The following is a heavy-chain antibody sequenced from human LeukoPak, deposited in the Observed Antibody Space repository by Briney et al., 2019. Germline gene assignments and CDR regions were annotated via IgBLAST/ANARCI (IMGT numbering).Heavy chain of an antibody. V-gene: IGHV4-38-2*02. J-gene: IGHJ4*02. CDR2: IYHRGSS. CDR1: GYSISSGYY. Sequence: PSETLSLTCTVSGYSISSGYYWGWIRQPPGKGLEWIGSIYHRGSSYYNPSLESRVTISVDTSNNQFSLKLSSVTAADTAVYYCARDLRSVDYWGQGTLVTVSS. CDR3: ARDLRSVDY.